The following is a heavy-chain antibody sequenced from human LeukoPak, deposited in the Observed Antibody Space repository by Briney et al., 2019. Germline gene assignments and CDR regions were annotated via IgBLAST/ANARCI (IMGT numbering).Heavy chain of an antibody. Sequence: PGGSLRLSCAASGFTFSDYYMSWIRQAPGKGLEWVSYISSSSSHTNYADSVKSLFTISRDNAKSSLYLQMSSLRAEDTAVYYCARSIAARRYYYGMDVWGQGTTVTVSS. CDR2: ISSSSSHT. D-gene: IGHD6-6*01. V-gene: IGHV3-11*06. J-gene: IGHJ6*02. CDR1: GFTFSDYY. CDR3: ARSIAARRYYYGMDV.